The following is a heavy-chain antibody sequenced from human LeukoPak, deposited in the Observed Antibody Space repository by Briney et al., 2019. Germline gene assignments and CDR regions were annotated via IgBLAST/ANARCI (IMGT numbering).Heavy chain of an antibody. CDR3: ARGTDLAYCGGDCRYFDY. CDR1: GGSFSGYY. J-gene: IGHJ4*02. V-gene: IGHV4-34*01. Sequence: SETLSLTCAVYGGSFSGYYWSWIRQPPGKGLEWIGEINHSGSTNYNPSLKSRVTISVDTSKNQFSLKLSSVTAADTAVYYCARGTDLAYCGGDCRYFDYWGQGTLVTVPS. D-gene: IGHD2-21*02. CDR2: INHSGST.